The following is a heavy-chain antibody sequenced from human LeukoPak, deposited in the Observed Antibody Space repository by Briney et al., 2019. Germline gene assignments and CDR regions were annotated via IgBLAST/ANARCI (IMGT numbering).Heavy chain of an antibody. V-gene: IGHV3-21*04. CDR1: GFTFSSYS. J-gene: IGHJ3*02. CDR2: LSSSSNFI. Sequence: GGSLRLSCAASGFTFSSYSMFWVRQAPGKGLEWVPTLSSSSNFIYYSDSVKGRFTISRDNAKNSLYLQMNSLRAEDTALYYCARNPRIVVVTANFGDDAFDIWGQGTMVTVSS. D-gene: IGHD2-21*02. CDR3: ARNPRIVVVTANFGDDAFDI.